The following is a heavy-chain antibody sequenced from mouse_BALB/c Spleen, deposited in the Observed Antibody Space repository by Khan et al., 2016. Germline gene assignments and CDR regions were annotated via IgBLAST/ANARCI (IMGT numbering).Heavy chain of an antibody. CDR2: ISYSGST. CDR3: ASDYYGSSYFDY. D-gene: IGHD1-1*01. CDR1: GYSITSDYA. V-gene: IGHV3-2*02. Sequence: EVQLQESGPGLVKPSQSLSLTCTVTGYSITSDYAWNWIRQFPGNKLEWVGYISYSGSTSYNPSLKSRISITRDTSKKQFFLQLNSVTTEDTATYYCASDYYGSSYFDYWGQGTTLTVAS. J-gene: IGHJ2*01.